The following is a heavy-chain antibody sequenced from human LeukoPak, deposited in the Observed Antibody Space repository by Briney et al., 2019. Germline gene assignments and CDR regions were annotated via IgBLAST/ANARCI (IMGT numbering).Heavy chain of an antibody. CDR2: ISSSSSYI. CDR3: ATALHPRWRAFDI. J-gene: IGHJ3*02. Sequence: GGSLRLSCAASGFTFSSYSMNWVRQAPGKGLEWVSSISSSSSYIYYADSVKGRFTISRDNAKNSLYLQMNSLRAEDTAVYYCATALHPRWRAFDIWGQGTMVTVSS. D-gene: IGHD4-23*01. CDR1: GFTFSSYS. V-gene: IGHV3-21*01.